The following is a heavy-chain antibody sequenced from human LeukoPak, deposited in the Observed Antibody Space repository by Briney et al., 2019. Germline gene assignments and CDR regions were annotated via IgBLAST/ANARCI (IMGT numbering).Heavy chain of an antibody. D-gene: IGHD6-19*01. Sequence: ASVKVSCKASGYTFTSCGISWVRQAPGQGLEWMGWISAYNGNTNYAQKLQGRVTMTTDTSTSTAYMELRSLRSDDTAVYYCARDREDVAVAGTNWFDPWGQGTLVTVSS. V-gene: IGHV1-18*01. J-gene: IGHJ5*02. CDR1: GYTFTSCG. CDR2: ISAYNGNT. CDR3: ARDREDVAVAGTNWFDP.